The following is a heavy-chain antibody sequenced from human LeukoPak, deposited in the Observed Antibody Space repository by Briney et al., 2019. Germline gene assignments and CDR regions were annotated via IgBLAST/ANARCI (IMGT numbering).Heavy chain of an antibody. CDR1: GFTFSSYA. CDR3: AKGDYYDFDY. Sequence: GGSLRLSCAASGFTFSSYAMSWVRQAPGKGPEWVSAISDSGGKIYYADSVKGRSTITRDNSKNTVYLQMNSLRAEDTAVYYCAKGDYYDFDYWGQGTLVTVSS. J-gene: IGHJ4*02. D-gene: IGHD3-10*01. V-gene: IGHV3-23*01. CDR2: ISDSGGKI.